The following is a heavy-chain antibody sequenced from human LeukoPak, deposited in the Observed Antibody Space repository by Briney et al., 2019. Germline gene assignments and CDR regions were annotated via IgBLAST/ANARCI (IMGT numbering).Heavy chain of an antibody. V-gene: IGHV4-59*01. CDR1: GDSTSTYY. D-gene: IGHD3-16*01. J-gene: IGHJ3*02. CDR2: IYASGST. Sequence: SSETLSLTCTVSGDSTSTYYWSWIRQPPGKGLEWIGYIYASGSTNYNPSLKSRVTISVDTSKNQFSLKLSSVTAADTAVYYCARSSTYYDYGWGNVRGILTGAFDIWGQGTMVTVSS. CDR3: ARSSTYYDYGWGNVRGILTGAFDI.